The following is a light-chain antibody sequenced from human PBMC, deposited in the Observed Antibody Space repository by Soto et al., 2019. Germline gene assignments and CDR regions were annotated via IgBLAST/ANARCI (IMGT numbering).Light chain of an antibody. CDR3: QQYGSSPRYT. V-gene: IGKV3-20*01. J-gene: IGKJ2*01. Sequence: EIVLTQSPGTLSLSPGERATLSCRGSQSVSSSYLAWYQQKPGQAPRLLIYGASSRATGIPDRFSGSGSGTDFTLTISRLEPEDFAVYYGQQYGSSPRYTFGQGTKLEIK. CDR2: GAS. CDR1: QSVSSSY.